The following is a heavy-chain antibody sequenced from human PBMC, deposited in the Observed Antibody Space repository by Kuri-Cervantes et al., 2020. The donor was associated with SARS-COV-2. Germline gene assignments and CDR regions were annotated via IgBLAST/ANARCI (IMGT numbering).Heavy chain of an antibody. V-gene: IGHV3-21*01. J-gene: IGHJ4*02. CDR3: ARVTTVTEGY. CDR1: GFTFSSYS. CDR2: ISSSSSYI. D-gene: IGHD4-11*01. Sequence: GESLKISCAASGFTFSSYSVNWVRQAPGKGLEWVSSISSSSSYIYYADSVKGRFTISRDNAKNSLYLQMNSLRAEDTAVYYCARVTTVTEGYWGQGTLVTVSS.